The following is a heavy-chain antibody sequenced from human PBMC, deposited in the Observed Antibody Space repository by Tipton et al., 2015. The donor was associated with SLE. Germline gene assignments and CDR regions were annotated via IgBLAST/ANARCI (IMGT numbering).Heavy chain of an antibody. CDR3: ARESYDSRTGGFDY. Sequence: QLVQSGAEVKKPGASVKVSCKASGYTFTSYDINWVRQATGQGLEWMGWMNPNSGNTGYAQKFQGRVTMTRNTSVSTAYMELSSLRSDDTAVYYCARESYDSRTGGFDYWGQGTLVTVSS. J-gene: IGHJ4*02. CDR2: MNPNSGNT. CDR1: GYTFTSYD. D-gene: IGHD3-22*01. V-gene: IGHV1-8*02.